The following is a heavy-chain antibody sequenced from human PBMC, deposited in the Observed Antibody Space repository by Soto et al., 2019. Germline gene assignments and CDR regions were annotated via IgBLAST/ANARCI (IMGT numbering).Heavy chain of an antibody. Sequence: EVQLVESGGGLVQPGRSLRLSCAASGFTFDDYAMHWVRQAPGKGLEWVSGISWNSGSIGYADSVKGRFTISRDNAKNSLYLKMNSLRAEDTALYYCAKAQFAWAGTTYDAFDIWGQGTMVTVSS. CDR3: AKAQFAWAGTTYDAFDI. CDR2: ISWNSGSI. V-gene: IGHV3-9*01. CDR1: GFTFDDYA. J-gene: IGHJ3*02. D-gene: IGHD6-19*01.